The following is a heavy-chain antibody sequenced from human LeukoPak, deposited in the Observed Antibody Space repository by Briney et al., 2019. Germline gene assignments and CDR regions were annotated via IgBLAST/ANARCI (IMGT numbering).Heavy chain of an antibody. J-gene: IGHJ4*02. CDR1: GGSISSYY. CDR3: ARLDGYSSSWYVNY. Sequence: SETLSLTCTVSGGSISSYYWSWIRQPPGKGLEWIGYIYYTGSTNYNPSLRSRGTISVDTSKNQFSLKLSSVTAADTAVYYCARLDGYSSSWYVNYWGQGSLVTASS. V-gene: IGHV4-59*01. D-gene: IGHD6-13*01. CDR2: IYYTGST.